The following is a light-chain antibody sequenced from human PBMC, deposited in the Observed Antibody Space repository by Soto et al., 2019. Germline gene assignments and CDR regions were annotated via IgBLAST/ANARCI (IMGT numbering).Light chain of an antibody. J-gene: IGKJ2*01. V-gene: IGKV1-39*01. CDR1: QSISSY. Sequence: DLQMTQSPSSLSASVGDRVTITCRASQSISSYLNWYQQNPGKAPKLLIYAASSLQSGVPSRFXGSGSGTDFTLTISSLQPEDFATYYCQQSYSTPPYTFGQGTKLEIK. CDR3: QQSYSTPPYT. CDR2: AAS.